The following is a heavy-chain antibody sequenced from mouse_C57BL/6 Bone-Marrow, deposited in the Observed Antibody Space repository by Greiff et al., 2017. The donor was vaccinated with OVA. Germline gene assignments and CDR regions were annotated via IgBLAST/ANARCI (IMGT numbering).Heavy chain of an antibody. CDR1: GFTFSDYY. V-gene: IGHV5-16*01. CDR2: INYDGSST. D-gene: IGHD1-1*01. CDR3: ARGGSSYPYWYFDV. Sequence: EVQLVESEGGLVQPGRSMKLSCTASGFTFSDYYMAWVRQVPEKGLEWVANINYDGSSTYYLDSLKSRFIISRDNAKNILYLQMSSLKSEDTATYYCARGGSSYPYWYFDVWGTGTTVTVSS. J-gene: IGHJ1*03.